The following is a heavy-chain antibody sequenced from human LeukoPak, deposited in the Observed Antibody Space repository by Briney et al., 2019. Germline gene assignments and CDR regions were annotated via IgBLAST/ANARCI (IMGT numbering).Heavy chain of an antibody. J-gene: IGHJ3*02. D-gene: IGHD3-16*01. Sequence: PGGSLRLSCAASGFTFSSYGMHWVRQAPGKGLEWVAFIRYDGSNKYYADSVKGRFTISRDNSKNALYLQMNSLRAEDTAVYCCARRNYGSLNDAFDIWGQGTMVTVSS. CDR3: ARRNYGSLNDAFDI. V-gene: IGHV3-30*02. CDR2: IRYDGSNK. CDR1: GFTFSSYG.